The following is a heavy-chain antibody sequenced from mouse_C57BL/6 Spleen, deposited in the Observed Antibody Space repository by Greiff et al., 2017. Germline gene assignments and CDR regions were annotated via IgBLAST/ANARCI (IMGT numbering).Heavy chain of an antibody. Sequence: VQLQQPGAELVRPGSSVKLSCKASGYTFTSYWMHCVKQRPIQGLEWIGNIDPSDSETHYNQKFKDKATLTVDKSSSTAYMQLSSLTSEDSAVYYCARRGDDYGYWYFDVWGTGTTVTVSS. CDR3: ARRGDDYGYWYFDV. CDR1: GYTFTSYW. V-gene: IGHV1-52*01. J-gene: IGHJ1*03. CDR2: IDPSDSET. D-gene: IGHD2-4*01.